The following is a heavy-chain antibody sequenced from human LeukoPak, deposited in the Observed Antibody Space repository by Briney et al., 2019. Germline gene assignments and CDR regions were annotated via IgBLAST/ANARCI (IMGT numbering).Heavy chain of an antibody. V-gene: IGHV1-46*01. CDR2: IDPSGGST. J-gene: IGHJ4*02. CDR3: ARDGPEYYFDY. Sequence: ASVKVSCKASGYTFTSYYMHWVRQAPGQGLEWMGIIDPSGGSTSYAQKFQGRVTMTRDTSTSTVYMELSSLRSEDTAVYYCARDGPEYYFDYWGQGTLVTVSS. CDR1: GYTFTSYY.